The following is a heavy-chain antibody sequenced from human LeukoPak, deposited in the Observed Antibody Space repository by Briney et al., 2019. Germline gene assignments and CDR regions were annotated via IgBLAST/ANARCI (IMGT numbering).Heavy chain of an antibody. V-gene: IGHV3-53*01. CDR2: IYSGGST. CDR1: GFTFDDYA. Sequence: GGSLRLSCAASGFTFDDYAMHWVRQAPGKGLEWVSVIYSGGSTYYADSVKGRFTISRDNSKNTLYLQMNSLRAEDTAVYYCAREIAAAGTIDYWGQGTLVTVSS. D-gene: IGHD6-13*01. CDR3: AREIAAAGTIDY. J-gene: IGHJ4*02.